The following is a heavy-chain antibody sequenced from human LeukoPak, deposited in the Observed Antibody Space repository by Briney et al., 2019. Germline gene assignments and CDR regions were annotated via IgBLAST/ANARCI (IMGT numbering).Heavy chain of an antibody. J-gene: IGHJ4*02. CDR3: ARIGYDTPDVDY. Sequence: SQTLSHTCAISGDSVSSNSAARNWIRQSPSRGLEWLGRTYYRSKWYNDYAVSVTGRITINPDTSKNQFSLHLNSVTPEDTAVYYCARIGYDTPDVDYWGQGTLVTVSS. D-gene: IGHD5-12*01. CDR2: TYYRSKWYN. CDR1: GDSVSSNSAA. V-gene: IGHV6-1*01.